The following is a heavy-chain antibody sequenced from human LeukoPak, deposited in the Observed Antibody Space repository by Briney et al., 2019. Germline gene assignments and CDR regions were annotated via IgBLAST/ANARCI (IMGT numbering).Heavy chain of an antibody. CDR1: GGSISSGGYY. D-gene: IGHD6-6*01. CDR2: IYYSGRT. V-gene: IGHV4-31*03. J-gene: IGHJ4*02. CDR3: ARRSSSSGYFDY. Sequence: SQTLSLTCTVSGGSISSGGYYWSWIRQHPGKGLEWMGYIYYSGRTYYNPSLESRVIISLDTSKNQFSLKLSSVTAADTVVYYCARRSSSSGYFDYWGQGTLVTVSS.